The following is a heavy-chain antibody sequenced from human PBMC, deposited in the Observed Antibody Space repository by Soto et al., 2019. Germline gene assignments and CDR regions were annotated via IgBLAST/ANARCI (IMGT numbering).Heavy chain of an antibody. D-gene: IGHD2-8*02. V-gene: IGHV4-4*02. Sequence: SLTCAVSGASIGSGGWWSWVRQPPGKGLEWIAEIFHDGNTNYSPSLKSRVTISVDKSQNQFSLNVYSVTAADTAVYYCARHEGWTGPDQWGQGPLGTAS. CDR2: IFHDGNT. J-gene: IGHJ5*02. CDR1: GASIGSGGW. CDR3: ARHEGWTGPDQ.